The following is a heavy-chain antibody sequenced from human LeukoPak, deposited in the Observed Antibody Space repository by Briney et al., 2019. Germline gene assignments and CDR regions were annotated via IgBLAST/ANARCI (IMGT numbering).Heavy chain of an antibody. CDR3: AGFSWFYAFDI. CDR2: IYTSGST. CDR1: GGSITGYY. Sequence: SETLSLTCTVSGGSITGYYWSWIRQPPGKGLEWIGYIYTSGSTNYNPSLKSRVTISVDTSKNQFSLKLSSVTAADTAVYYCAGFSWFYAFDIWGQGTMVTVSS. V-gene: IGHV4-4*09. J-gene: IGHJ3*02. D-gene: IGHD3-10*01.